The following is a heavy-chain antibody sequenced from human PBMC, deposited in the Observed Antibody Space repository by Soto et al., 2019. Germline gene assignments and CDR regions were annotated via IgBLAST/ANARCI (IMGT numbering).Heavy chain of an antibody. V-gene: IGHV3-15*01. CDR1: GLTFSNVW. CDR2: IKSKSDGETA. CDR3: AITAMINRDSSTSFDY. D-gene: IGHD5-18*01. J-gene: IGHJ4*02. Sequence: EVQLVVSGGGSVKPGGSLRLSCAASGLTFSNVWMTWVRQAPGKGLEWVGRIKSKSDGETADVAAPVKARFTISRDDSKNTVFLEMNSLKSEDTALYYCAITAMINRDSSTSFDYWGRGTQVTVSS.